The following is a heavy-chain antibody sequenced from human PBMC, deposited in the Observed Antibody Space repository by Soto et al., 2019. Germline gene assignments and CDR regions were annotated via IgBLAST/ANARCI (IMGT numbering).Heavy chain of an antibody. CDR2: VYYSGTT. CDR1: VDSISSGDHY. Sequence: PSETLSLTCTFSVDSISSGDHYCSWIRQPPGKGLEWIAYVYYSGTTYHNPSLKSRVTMSVDTSKNQFSLKLSSVTAADTALYYCASYYDSSGPTFDNGGQGTLVTV. J-gene: IGHJ4*02. D-gene: IGHD3-22*01. V-gene: IGHV4-30-4*01. CDR3: ASYYDSSGPTFDN.